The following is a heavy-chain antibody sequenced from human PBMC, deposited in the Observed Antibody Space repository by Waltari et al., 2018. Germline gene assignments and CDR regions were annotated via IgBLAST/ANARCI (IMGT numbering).Heavy chain of an antibody. J-gene: IGHJ4*02. Sequence: QVQLVQSGAEVTKPGASVKVSCKASGYTFTSYDINWVRQTTGQGLEWMGWMNPTSGNQGYAQKFQGRVTSTRNTAISTAYMELSSLRSEDTSVYYCARVGYYGSGSHFDYWGQGTLVTVSS. V-gene: IGHV1-8*01. CDR2: MNPTSGNQ. CDR3: ARVGYYGSGSHFDY. CDR1: GYTFTSYD. D-gene: IGHD3-10*01.